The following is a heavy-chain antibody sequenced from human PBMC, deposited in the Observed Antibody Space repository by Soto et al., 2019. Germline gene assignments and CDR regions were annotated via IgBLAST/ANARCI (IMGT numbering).Heavy chain of an antibody. V-gene: IGHV3-73*01. CDR1: GFTFIGSA. J-gene: IGHJ6*02. CDR3: TYLTSSLLNR. CDR2: IRSKANSYAT. Sequence: GGSLRLSCAASGFTFIGSAMHWVRQASGKGLEWVGRIRSKANSYATAYAASVKGRFTISRDDSKNTAYLQMNSLKTEDTAVYYCTYLTSSLLNRWGQGTTVTVSS. D-gene: IGHD1-26*01.